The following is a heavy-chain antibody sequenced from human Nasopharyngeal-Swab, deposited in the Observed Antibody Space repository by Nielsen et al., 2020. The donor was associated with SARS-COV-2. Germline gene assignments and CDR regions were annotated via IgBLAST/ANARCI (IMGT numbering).Heavy chain of an antibody. D-gene: IGHD3-9*01. V-gene: IGHV3-23*01. CDR3: AKATAAYYDILIGYYYYGMDV. CDR2: ISGSGGST. CDR1: GFTFSSYA. Sequence: ESLKISCAASGFTFSSYAMSWVRQAPGKGLEWVSAISGSGGSTYYADSVKGRFTISRDNSKNTLYLQMNSLRAEDTAVYYCAKATAAYYDILIGYYYYGMDVWGQGTTVTVSS. J-gene: IGHJ6*02.